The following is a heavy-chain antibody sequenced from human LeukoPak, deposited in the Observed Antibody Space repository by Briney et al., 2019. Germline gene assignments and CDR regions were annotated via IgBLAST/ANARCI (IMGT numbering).Heavy chain of an antibody. CDR3: ARATGRYDSSWFDP. V-gene: IGHV4-4*07. Sequence: SETLSLTCTVSGGSISSYYWSWIRQPAGKGLEWIGRIYTSGSTNYNPSLKSRGTISVDTSKNQFSLKLTSVTAADTAVYYCARATGRYDSSWFDPWGQGTLVTVSS. CDR2: IYTSGST. J-gene: IGHJ5*02. CDR1: GGSISSYY. D-gene: IGHD3-22*01.